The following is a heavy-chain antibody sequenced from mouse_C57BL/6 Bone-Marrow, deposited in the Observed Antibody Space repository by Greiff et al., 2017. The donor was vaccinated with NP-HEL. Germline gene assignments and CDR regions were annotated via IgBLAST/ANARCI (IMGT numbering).Heavy chain of an antibody. CDR2: IDPENGDT. Sequence: EVQLQESGAELVRPGASVKLSCTASGFNITDDYMHWVKQRPEQGLEWIGWIDPENGDTEYASKFQGKATITADTSSNTAYLQLSSLTSEDTAVYYCTDYDYDGAYWGQGTLVTVSA. V-gene: IGHV14-4*01. D-gene: IGHD2-4*01. CDR3: TDYDYDGAY. CDR1: GFNITDDY. J-gene: IGHJ3*01.